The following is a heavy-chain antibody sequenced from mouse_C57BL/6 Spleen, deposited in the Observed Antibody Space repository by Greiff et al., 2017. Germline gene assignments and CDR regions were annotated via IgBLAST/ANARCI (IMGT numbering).Heavy chain of an antibody. V-gene: IGHV5-17*01. D-gene: IGHD1-1*01. CDR2: ISSGSSTI. CDR1: GFTFSDYG. J-gene: IGHJ3*01. CDR3: ARDITGTY. Sequence: EVKLMESGGGLVKPGGSLKLSCAASGFTFSDYGMHWVRQAPEKGLEWVAYISSGSSTIYYADTVKGRFTISRDNAKNTLFLQMTSLRSEDTAMYYCARDITGTYWGQGTLVTVSA.